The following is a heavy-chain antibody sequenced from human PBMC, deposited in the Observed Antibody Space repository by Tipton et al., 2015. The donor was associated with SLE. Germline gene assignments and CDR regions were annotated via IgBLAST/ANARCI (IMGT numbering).Heavy chain of an antibody. CDR2: IYYSGST. CDR1: GGSISSSSYY. CDR3: ARDSAGRGYSGFLGI. J-gene: IGHJ3*02. D-gene: IGHD5-12*01. Sequence: TLSLTCTVSGGSISSSSYYWGWIRQPPGKGLEWIGSIYYSGSTYYNPSLKSRVTISVDTSKNQFSPKLSSVTAADTAVYYCARDSAGRGYSGFLGIWGQGTMVTASS. V-gene: IGHV4-39*07.